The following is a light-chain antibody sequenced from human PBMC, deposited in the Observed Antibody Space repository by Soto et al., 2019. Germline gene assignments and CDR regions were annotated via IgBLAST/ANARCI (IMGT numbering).Light chain of an antibody. CDR1: QSISSW. V-gene: IGKV1-5*01. CDR2: HAY. J-gene: IGKJ1*01. CDR3: QQYNSYPWT. Sequence: DIPMTQSPSTLSASVGDRVTLTCRASQSISSWLAGYQQKPGKAPKLLIYHAYSLESGVPSRFSGSESGTEFTLTINSLQPDDFATYYCQQYNSYPWTFGQGTKVEIK.